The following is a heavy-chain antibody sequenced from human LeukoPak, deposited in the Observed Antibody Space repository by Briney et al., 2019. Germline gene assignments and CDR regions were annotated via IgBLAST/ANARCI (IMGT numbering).Heavy chain of an antibody. CDR3: ARGSYRPYIPDY. CDR2: IYTSGST. Sequence: SQTLSLTCTVSGGSISSYYWSWIRQPPGKGLEWIGYIYTSGSTNYNPSLRSRVTISVDTSKNQFSLKLSSVTAADTAVYYCARGSYRPYIPDYWGQGTLVTVSS. CDR1: GGSISSYY. D-gene: IGHD3-16*02. V-gene: IGHV4-4*09. J-gene: IGHJ4*02.